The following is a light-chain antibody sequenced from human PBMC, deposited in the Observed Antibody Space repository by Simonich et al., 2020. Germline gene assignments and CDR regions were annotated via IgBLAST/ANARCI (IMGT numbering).Light chain of an antibody. CDR2: DKN. Sequence: QSVLTQPPSVSAAPGQKVTISCSGSSSNIGNNYVSWYQQLPGTAPKLLIYDKNQRPSGSPDRFSVSNAGTSATLGITGLQTGDEGDYYCGTWDSSLSAGVFGGGTKLTVL. J-gene: IGLJ2*01. CDR1: SSNIGNNY. CDR3: GTWDSSLSAGV. V-gene: IGLV1-51*01.